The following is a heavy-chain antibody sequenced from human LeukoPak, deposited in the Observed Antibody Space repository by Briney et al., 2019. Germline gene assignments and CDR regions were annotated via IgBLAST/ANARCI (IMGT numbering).Heavy chain of an antibody. Sequence: LSLTCAVYGGSFSGYYWSWIRQPPGKGLEWLSYASPSGGTIYYTDSVKGRFTMSRDNAQNALYLEMNSLRAEDTAVYYCAREKKTEWTTGAFDMWGQGTMVIVSS. D-gene: IGHD3-3*01. CDR3: AREKKTEWTTGAFDM. CDR2: ASPSGGTI. CDR1: GGSFSGYY. J-gene: IGHJ3*02. V-gene: IGHV3-11*01.